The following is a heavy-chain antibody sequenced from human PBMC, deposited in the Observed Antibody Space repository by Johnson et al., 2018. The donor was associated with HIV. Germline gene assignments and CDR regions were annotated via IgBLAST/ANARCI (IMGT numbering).Heavy chain of an antibody. J-gene: IGHJ3*02. Sequence: VQLVESGGGVVQPGGSLRLSCAASGFTFSSYGMHWVRQAPGKGLEWVAFIRYDGSNKYYADSVKGRFTISRDNSKNTLYLQMNSLKTEDTAVYYCTTGISWYGAITFDIWGQGTMVTVSS. V-gene: IGHV3-30*02. CDR1: GFTFSSYG. CDR2: IRYDGSNK. D-gene: IGHD3-10*01. CDR3: TTGISWYGAITFDI.